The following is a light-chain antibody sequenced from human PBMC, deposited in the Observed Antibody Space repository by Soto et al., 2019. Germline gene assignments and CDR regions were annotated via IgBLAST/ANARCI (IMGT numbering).Light chain of an antibody. V-gene: IGKV3-20*01. CDR3: QQYGSSPRT. CDR1: PSVSSSY. CDR2: GAS. Sequence: EIVLTQSPGTLSLSPGERATLSCRASPSVSSSYLAWYQQKTGQATRLLIDGASSRATDIPDRFSVIGSGTDFTLTNSRPEHQDFAGYYCQQYGSSPRTVGQGTKVEIQ. J-gene: IGKJ1*01.